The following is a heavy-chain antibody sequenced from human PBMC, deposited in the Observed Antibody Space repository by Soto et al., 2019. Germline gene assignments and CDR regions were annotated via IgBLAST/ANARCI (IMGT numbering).Heavy chain of an antibody. CDR3: ARGATRGFDP. CDR2: IYYSGIT. J-gene: IGHJ5*02. CDR1: GGSISSYY. Sequence: ASETLSLTCTVSGGSISSYYWSWIRQPPGKGLEWIGYIYYSGITNYNPSLRGRVTISVDTSKNQFSLKLSSVTAADTAVYHCARGATRGFDPWGQGTLVTVSS. D-gene: IGHD1-26*01. V-gene: IGHV4-59*01.